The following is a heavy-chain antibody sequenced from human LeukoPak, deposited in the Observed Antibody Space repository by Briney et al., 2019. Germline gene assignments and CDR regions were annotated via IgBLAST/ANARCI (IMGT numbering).Heavy chain of an antibody. CDR2: IYYSGST. CDR1: GGSISSYY. J-gene: IGHJ4*02. D-gene: IGHD3-10*01. CDR3: ARLPLGYYGSGSYSDY. V-gene: IGHV4-59*08. Sequence: ETLSLTCTVSGGSISSYYWSWIRQPPGKGLEWIGYIYYSGSTNYNPSLKSRVTISVDTSKNQFSLKLSSVTAADTAVYYCARLPLGYYGSGSYSDYWGQGTLVTVSS.